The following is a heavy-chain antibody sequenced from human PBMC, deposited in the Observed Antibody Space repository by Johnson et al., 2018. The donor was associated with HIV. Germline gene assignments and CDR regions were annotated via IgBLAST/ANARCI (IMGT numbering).Heavy chain of an antibody. CDR3: AKDSSGWYSGAFDI. V-gene: IGHV3-30*04. D-gene: IGHD6-19*01. CDR1: GFTFSSYA. Sequence: QVKLVESGGGVVQPGRSLRLSCAASGFTFSSYAVHWVRQAPGKGLEWVAVRLYDGSNKYYADSVKGRFTISRDNSKNTLYLQMNSLRAEDTAVYYCAKDSSGWYSGAFDIWGQGTMVTVSS. J-gene: IGHJ3*02. CDR2: RLYDGSNK.